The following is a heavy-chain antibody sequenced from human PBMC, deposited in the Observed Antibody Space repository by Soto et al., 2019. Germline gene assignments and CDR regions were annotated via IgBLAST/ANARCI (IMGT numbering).Heavy chain of an antibody. CDR2: ISWKSASI. D-gene: IGHD2-8*02. J-gene: IGHJ6*02. V-gene: IGHV3-9*01. CDR1: GFSFGDYA. Sequence: EVQLVESGGDFVQPGRSLRLSCAASGFSFGDYAMHWVRQAPGKGLEWVSGISWKSASIGYADSVKGRFTISRDNAKKSLYLQMNNLRAEDTALYYCAKSTGGTANGLDVWGQGTAVTVSS. CDR3: AKSTGGTANGLDV.